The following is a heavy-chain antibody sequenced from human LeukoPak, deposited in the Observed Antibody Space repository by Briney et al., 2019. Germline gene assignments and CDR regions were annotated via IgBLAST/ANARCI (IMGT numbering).Heavy chain of an antibody. CDR2: IDPDGNKK. CDR3: ARDLAYSRLDY. V-gene: IGHV3-7*01. CDR1: GLTFSSSW. J-gene: IGHJ4*02. D-gene: IGHD5-18*01. Sequence: GGSLRLSCAVSGLTFSSSWMDWVRQAPGKGLEWVASIDPDGNKKYSADSVKGRFAISRDNAENSLYLQMNSLRVEDTAFYYCARDLAYSRLDYWGQGKLVTVSS.